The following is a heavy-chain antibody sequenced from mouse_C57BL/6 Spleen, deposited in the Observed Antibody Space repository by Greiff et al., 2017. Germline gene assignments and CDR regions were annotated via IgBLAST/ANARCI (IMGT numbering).Heavy chain of an antibody. CDR1: GYTFTDYY. CDR2: IYPGSGNT. CDR3: ARGAGKDAMDY. Sequence: VKLQESGAELVRPGASVKLSCKASGYTFTDYYINWVKQRPGQGLEWIARIYPGSGNTYYNEKFKGKATLTAEKSSSTAYMQLSSLTSEDSAVYFCARGAGKDAMDYWGQGTSVTVSS. D-gene: IGHD3-3*01. V-gene: IGHV1-76*01. J-gene: IGHJ4*01.